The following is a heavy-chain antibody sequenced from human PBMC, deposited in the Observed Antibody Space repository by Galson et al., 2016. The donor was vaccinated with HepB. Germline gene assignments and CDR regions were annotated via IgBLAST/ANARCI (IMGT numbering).Heavy chain of an antibody. J-gene: IGHJ4*02. CDR3: AKGGWFGELQNIARLDY. CDR1: TFAFSSFA. Sequence: SLRLSCAASTFAFSSFAMTWVRQAPGKGLEWVSSISDNGDYTWYADSVKDRFTISRDNSQNTLSLQMNSLRAEDTAGYYCAKGGWFGELQNIARLDYWGQGTLVTVSS. V-gene: IGHV3-23*01. CDR2: ISDNGDYT. D-gene: IGHD3-10*01.